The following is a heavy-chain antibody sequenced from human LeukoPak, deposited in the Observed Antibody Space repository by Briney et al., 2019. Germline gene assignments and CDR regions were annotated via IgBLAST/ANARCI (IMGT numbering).Heavy chain of an antibody. CDR2: ISYDGSNK. J-gene: IGHJ4*02. Sequence: PGGSLRLSCAASGFTFSSYGMHWVRQAPGKGLEWVAVISYDGSNKYYADSVKGRFIISRDNSQNTLYLQMNSLRAEDTAVYFCARGNEEMAALDYWGQGTLVTVSS. V-gene: IGHV3-30*03. D-gene: IGHD5-24*01. CDR1: GFTFSSYG. CDR3: ARGNEEMAALDY.